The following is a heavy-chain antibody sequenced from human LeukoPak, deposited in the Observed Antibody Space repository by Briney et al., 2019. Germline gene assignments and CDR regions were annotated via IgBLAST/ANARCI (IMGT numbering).Heavy chain of an antibody. CDR1: GGSINKYY. CDR2: INHSGST. J-gene: IGHJ2*01. Sequence: SETLSLTCTVSGGSINKYYWSWIRQPPGKGLEWIGEINHSGSTNYNSSLKSRVTISVDTSKNQFSLKLSSVTAADTAVYYCARHRAGIAARPNWYFDLWGRGTLVTVSS. V-gene: IGHV4-34*01. CDR3: ARHRAGIAARPNWYFDL. D-gene: IGHD6-6*01.